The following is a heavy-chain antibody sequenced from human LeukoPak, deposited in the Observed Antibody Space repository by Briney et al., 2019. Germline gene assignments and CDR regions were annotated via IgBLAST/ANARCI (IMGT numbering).Heavy chain of an antibody. CDR2: IHYSGTT. V-gene: IGHV4-39*01. Sequence: PSETLSLTCTVSGGSISTSSFYWGWIRQPPGKGLEWIGSIHYSGTTYYTPSLRSRVTISVDTSKNQFSLKLSSVTAADTAVYYCARGPSTGYSSGWYVKRIRGAFDIRGQGTMVTVSS. D-gene: IGHD6-19*01. CDR1: GGSISTSSFY. CDR3: ARGPSTGYSSGWYVKRIRGAFDI. J-gene: IGHJ3*02.